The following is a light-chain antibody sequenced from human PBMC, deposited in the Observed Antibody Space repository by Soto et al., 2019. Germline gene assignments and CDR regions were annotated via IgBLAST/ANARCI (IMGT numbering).Light chain of an antibody. CDR2: SAS. J-gene: IGKJ1*01. CDR1: QSISPY. CDR3: QQYNSYRT. V-gene: IGKV1-13*02. Sequence: PSSLSAYVGDRVTITCRASQSISPYLNWYQQKPGKAPNLLIYSASILESGVPSRFSGSGSGTEFTLTISSLQPDDFATYYCQQYNSYRTFGQGTKVDIK.